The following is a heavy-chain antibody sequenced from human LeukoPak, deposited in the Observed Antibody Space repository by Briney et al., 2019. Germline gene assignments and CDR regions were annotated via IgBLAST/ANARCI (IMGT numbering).Heavy chain of an antibody. CDR2: IYCSGST. CDR3: ARHHIAAALNWFDP. J-gene: IGHJ5*02. V-gene: IGHV4-59*08. Sequence: SETLSLTCTVSGGSISSYYWSWLRQPPGKGLEWIGYIYCSGSTNYNPSLKSRVTISVDTSKNQFSLKLSSVTAADTAVYYCARHHIAAALNWFDPWDQGTLVTVSS. CDR1: GGSISSYY. D-gene: IGHD6-13*01.